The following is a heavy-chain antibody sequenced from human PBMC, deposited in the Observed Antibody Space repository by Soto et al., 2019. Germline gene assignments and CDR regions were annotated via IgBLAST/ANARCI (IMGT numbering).Heavy chain of an antibody. J-gene: IGHJ4*01. CDR3: ARAQASWNYFNY. CDR1: GDSVSSNSAT. D-gene: IGHD1-1*01. V-gene: IGHV6-1*01. Sequence: PSQTLSLTCGISGDSVSSNSATWNWIRQSPSRGLEWLGRTYYRSKWYNDYAVFVKSRIAINPDTSKNQFSLQLNSVTPEDTAVYYCARAQASWNYFNYWGQGTLVTVSS. CDR2: TYYRSKWYN.